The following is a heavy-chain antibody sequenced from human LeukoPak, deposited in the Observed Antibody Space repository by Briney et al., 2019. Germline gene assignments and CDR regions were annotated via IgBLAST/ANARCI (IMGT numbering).Heavy chain of an antibody. Sequence: SETLSLTCTVSGGSISSSSYYWGWIRQPPGKGLEWIGSIYYSGSTYYNPSLKSRVTISVDTSKNQSSLKLSSVTAADTAVYYCARTVLMVYAHYFDYWGQGTLVTVSS. CDR3: ARTVLMVYAHYFDY. V-gene: IGHV4-39*01. CDR2: IYYSGST. CDR1: GGSISSSSYY. D-gene: IGHD2-8*01. J-gene: IGHJ4*02.